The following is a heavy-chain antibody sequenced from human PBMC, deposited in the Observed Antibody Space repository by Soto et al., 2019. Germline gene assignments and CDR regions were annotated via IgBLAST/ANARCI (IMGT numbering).Heavy chain of an antibody. V-gene: IGHV3-74*01. CDR2: LKSDGTYT. Sequence: EVQLVESGGGLVQPGGSLRLSCEASGFTFSEYWMHWVRQVPGKGLVWVSRLKSDGTYTDYADSVRGRFTISRDSAKNSLSLQMNSLRDEDTALYYCVRVFASNTFDLWGQGTVVTVSS. D-gene: IGHD3-3*01. CDR1: GFTFSEYW. J-gene: IGHJ3*01. CDR3: VRVFASNTFDL.